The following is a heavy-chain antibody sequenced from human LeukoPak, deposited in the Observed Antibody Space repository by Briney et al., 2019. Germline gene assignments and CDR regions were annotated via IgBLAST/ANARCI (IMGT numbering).Heavy chain of an antibody. CDR2: ITGGGSGI. J-gene: IGHJ4*02. V-gene: IGHV3-23*01. CDR3: AKWGDYDVLTGYYVSDY. Sequence: GASLRLSCAASGFTFSNYAISWVRQAPGKGLEWVSAITGGGSGIYYADSMKSRFTISRDDSKNTLYLQINSLRAEDTAVYYCAKWGDYDVLTGYYVSDYWGQGTLVTVSS. CDR1: GFTFSNYA. D-gene: IGHD3-9*01.